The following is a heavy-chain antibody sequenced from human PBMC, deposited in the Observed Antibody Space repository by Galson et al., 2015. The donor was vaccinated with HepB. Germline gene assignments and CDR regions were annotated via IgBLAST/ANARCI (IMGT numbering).Heavy chain of an antibody. Sequence: SLRLSCAASGFTFSGLVMSWVRQAPGKGLEWVSAVSDSDGSTYYADSVKGRFTLSRDNSNSTLYLQMDRLRAEDTAVYYCAKNRGWLLGYCRGDGCYSSLTAGDGMDVWGQGTTVTVSS. CDR2: VSDSDGST. CDR3: AKNRGWLLGYCRGDGCYSSLTAGDGMDV. CDR1: GFTFSGLV. D-gene: IGHD2-15*01. V-gene: IGHV3-23*01. J-gene: IGHJ6*02.